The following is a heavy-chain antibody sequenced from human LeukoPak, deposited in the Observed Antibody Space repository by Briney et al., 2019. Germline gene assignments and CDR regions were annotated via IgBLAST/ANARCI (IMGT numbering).Heavy chain of an antibody. Sequence: PGGSLRLSCAASGFTFSSYEMNWVRQAPGKGLEWVSYISSSGSTIYYADSVKGRFTISRDNAKNSLYLQMNSLRAEDTAVYYCAKSVGGKNGWSYFDYWGQGTLVTVSS. CDR3: AKSVGGKNGWSYFDY. CDR1: GFTFSSYE. J-gene: IGHJ4*02. V-gene: IGHV3-48*03. D-gene: IGHD6-19*01. CDR2: ISSSGSTI.